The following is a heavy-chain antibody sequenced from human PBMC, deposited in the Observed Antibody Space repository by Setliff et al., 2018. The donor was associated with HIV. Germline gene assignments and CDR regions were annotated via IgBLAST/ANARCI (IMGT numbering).Heavy chain of an antibody. CDR1: GGTLSSYA. V-gene: IGHV1-69*05. Sequence: VASVKVSCKASGGTLSSYAISWVRQAPGQGLEWMGGIIPIFGTANYAQKFQGRVTITTDESTTTAYMELSSLRSEDTAVYFCARERYCSAGSCYSKLSWFDPWGQGTLVTV. J-gene: IGHJ5*02. D-gene: IGHD2-15*01. CDR3: ARERYCSAGSCYSKLSWFDP. CDR2: IIPIFGTA.